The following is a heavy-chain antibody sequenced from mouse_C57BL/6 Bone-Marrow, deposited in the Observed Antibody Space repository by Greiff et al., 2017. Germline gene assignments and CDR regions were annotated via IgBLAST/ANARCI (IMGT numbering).Heavy chain of an antibody. CDR1: GFTFSSYG. CDR3: ARSYGSSYGTDY. Sequence: EVQLVESGGDLVKPGGSLKLSCAASGFTFSSYGMSWVRQTPDKRLEWVATISSGGSYTYYQDSVKGRFTISRYNAQNTLYLQMISLKSEDTAMYYCARSYGSSYGTDYWGQGTTLTVSS. V-gene: IGHV5-6*01. CDR2: ISSGGSYT. D-gene: IGHD1-1*01. J-gene: IGHJ2*01.